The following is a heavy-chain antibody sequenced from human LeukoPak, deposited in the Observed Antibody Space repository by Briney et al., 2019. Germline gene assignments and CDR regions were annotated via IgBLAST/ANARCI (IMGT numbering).Heavy chain of an antibody. J-gene: IGHJ2*01. CDR1: GDSITRDF. CDR2: VSHSGAP. CDR3: ARVSGSFPPHWYFDL. V-gene: IGHV4-59*01. Sequence: SETLSLTCTVSGDSITRDFWAWIRQPPGKGLEWSGYVSHSGAPNSNPSLKSRATLSLDTSKNEFSLTLRPVTATDTAVYYCARVSGSFPPHWYFDLWGRGTLVT. D-gene: IGHD3-10*01.